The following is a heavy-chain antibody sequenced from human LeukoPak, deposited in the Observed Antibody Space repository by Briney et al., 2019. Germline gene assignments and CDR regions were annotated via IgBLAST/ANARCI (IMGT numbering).Heavy chain of an antibody. J-gene: IGHJ4*02. D-gene: IGHD4/OR15-4a*01. Sequence: QSGGSLRLSCAAPGFIFSNYAMHWVRQAPGKGLEFVSTISSDGRSTYYANSVKGRFTISRDNSQNTLYLQMGSLGAEDTAVYYCARRAGAYSHPYDYWGQGTLVTVSS. CDR2: ISSDGRST. V-gene: IGHV3-64*01. CDR1: GFIFSNYA. CDR3: ARRAGAYSHPYDY.